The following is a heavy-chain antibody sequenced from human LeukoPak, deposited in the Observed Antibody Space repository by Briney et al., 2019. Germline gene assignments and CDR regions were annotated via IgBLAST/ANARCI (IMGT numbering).Heavy chain of an antibody. J-gene: IGHJ3*02. Sequence: ASVKVSCKASGYTFTSYDINWVRQATGQGLEWMGWMNPNSGNTGYAQKSQGRVTMTRNTSISTAYMELSSLRSEDTAVYYCARPTRRITIFGVVIPTHAFDIWGQGTMVTVSS. CDR1: GYTFTSYD. CDR2: MNPNSGNT. CDR3: ARPTRRITIFGVVIPTHAFDI. V-gene: IGHV1-8*01. D-gene: IGHD3-3*01.